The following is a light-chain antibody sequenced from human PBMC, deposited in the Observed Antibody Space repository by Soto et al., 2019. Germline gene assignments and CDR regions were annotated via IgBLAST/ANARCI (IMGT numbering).Light chain of an antibody. CDR2: EAS. V-gene: IGKV1-5*03. CDR1: QSISCW. Sequence: DIQMTQSPSTLSASVGDRVTITCLASQSISCWLAWYQQKPGKAPKLLIFEASSLENGLPSRFSGSGSGTEFTLTISSLQPDEFATYYCQQYDNYRETFGQGTKVEIK. CDR3: QQYDNYRET. J-gene: IGKJ1*01.